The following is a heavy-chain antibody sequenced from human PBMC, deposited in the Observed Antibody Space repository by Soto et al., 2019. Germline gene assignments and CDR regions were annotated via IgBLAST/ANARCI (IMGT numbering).Heavy chain of an antibody. CDR2: ISSSGNS. J-gene: IGHJ4*02. Sequence: SETLSLTCTVSGDSISSGTHYWNWIRQHPGKGLEWIGYISSSGNSYYSPSLKSRVFMSVDTSKNLFSLKLSSVTAADTAIYYCVGRITSIYNYVDSWGQGTQVTVSS. CDR1: GDSISSGTHY. D-gene: IGHD1-20*01. V-gene: IGHV4-31*03. CDR3: VGRITSIYNYVDS.